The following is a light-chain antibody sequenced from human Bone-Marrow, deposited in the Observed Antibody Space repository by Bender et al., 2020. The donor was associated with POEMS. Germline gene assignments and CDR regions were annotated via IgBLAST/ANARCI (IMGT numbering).Light chain of an antibody. Sequence: SYVLTQQPSVSVAPGKTARITCGGSKIGTKTVNWYQQKPGQAPVLVVFDDNDRPLGIPERFSGSNSGNTATLTITRVEAGDEADYFCQVWDSSYEVVFGAGTNLTVL. CDR1: KIGTKT. CDR3: QVWDSSYEVV. V-gene: IGLV3-21*03. J-gene: IGLJ2*01. CDR2: DDN.